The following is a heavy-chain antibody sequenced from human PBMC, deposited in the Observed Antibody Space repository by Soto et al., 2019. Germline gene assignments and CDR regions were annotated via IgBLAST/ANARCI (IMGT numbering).Heavy chain of an antibody. CDR1: GYTFTIYG. Sequence: ASVKVSCKASGYTFTIYGISWVRQAPGQGLEWMGWISAYNGNTNYAQKLQGRVTMTTDTSTSTAYMELRSLRSDDTAVYYCARIRITMVRGVISRKGAFDIWGQGTMVTVSS. V-gene: IGHV1-18*01. J-gene: IGHJ3*02. D-gene: IGHD3-10*01. CDR3: ARIRITMVRGVISRKGAFDI. CDR2: ISAYNGNT.